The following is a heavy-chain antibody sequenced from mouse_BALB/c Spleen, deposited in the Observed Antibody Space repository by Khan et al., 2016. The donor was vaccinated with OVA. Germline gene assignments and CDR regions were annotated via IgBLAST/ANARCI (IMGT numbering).Heavy chain of an antibody. Sequence: EVELVESGGGLVQPGGSRKLSCAASGFTFSSFGMHWVRQAPEKGLEWVAYISSGSSTIYYADTVKGRFTLSRDNPTNTLFLQMTSLRSEDTAMYNGARRRIYEGYDGSAMDYWGQGTSVTGSS. J-gene: IGHJ4*01. D-gene: IGHD2-3*01. V-gene: IGHV5-17*02. CDR1: GFTFSSFG. CDR2: ISSGSSTI. CDR3: ARRRIYEGYDGSAMDY.